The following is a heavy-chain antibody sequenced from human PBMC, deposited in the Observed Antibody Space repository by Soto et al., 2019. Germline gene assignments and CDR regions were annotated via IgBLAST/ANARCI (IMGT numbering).Heavy chain of an antibody. CDR1: GDSISSGGYY. CDR3: ARSVFP. V-gene: IGHV4-31*03. CDR2: IYYNGST. J-gene: IGHJ5*02. Sequence: PSETLSLTCTVSGDSISSGGYYWSWIRQQSGKGLEWIGNIYYNGSTYYNPSLKSRVTISVDTSKNQFSLKLYSVTAADTAVYYCARSVFPWGQGTLVTVSS.